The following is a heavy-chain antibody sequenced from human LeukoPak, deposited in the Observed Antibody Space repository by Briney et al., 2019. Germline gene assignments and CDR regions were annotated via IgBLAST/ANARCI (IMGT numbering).Heavy chain of an antibody. CDR2: IYTSGST. Sequence: PSETLSLTCTVSGGSISSYYWSWIRQPAGKGLEWIGRIYTSGSTNYNPSLKSRVTMSVDTSKNQFSLKLSSVTAADTAVYYCARGSTVYYDSSGYYGAFDIWGQGTMVTVSS. CDR3: ARGSTVYYDSSGYYGAFDI. J-gene: IGHJ3*02. V-gene: IGHV4-4*07. CDR1: GGSISSYY. D-gene: IGHD3-22*01.